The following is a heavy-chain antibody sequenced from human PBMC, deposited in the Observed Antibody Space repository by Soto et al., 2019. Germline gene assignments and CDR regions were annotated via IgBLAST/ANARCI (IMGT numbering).Heavy chain of an antibody. CDR2: IHHSGST. CDR1: AVSISSSSF. CDR3: ARSAGWYAVHS. V-gene: IGHV4-4*02. D-gene: IGHD6-19*01. Sequence: QVQLQESGPGLVKPSGTLSLTCAVSAVSISSSSFWGCVRQPRGKGLEWIGDIHHSGSTNYNPSLKSRVTIAVDTSKNHFSLKLNSVTAADTAVYYCARSAGWYAVHSWGQGILVIVSS. J-gene: IGHJ4*02.